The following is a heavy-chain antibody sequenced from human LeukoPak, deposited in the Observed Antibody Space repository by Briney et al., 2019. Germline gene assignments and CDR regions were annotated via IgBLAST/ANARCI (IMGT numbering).Heavy chain of an antibody. CDR1: GGAFSSYA. J-gene: IGHJ4*02. CDR2: IIPIFGTA. CDR3: ARARYYYDSSGYFPEAFDY. D-gene: IGHD3-22*01. Sequence: SVKVSCKASGGAFSSYAISWVRQAPGQGLEWIGGIIPIFGTANYAQKFQGRVTITTDESTSTAYMELSSLRSEDTAVYYCARARYYYDSSGYFPEAFDYWGQGTLVTVSS. V-gene: IGHV1-69*05.